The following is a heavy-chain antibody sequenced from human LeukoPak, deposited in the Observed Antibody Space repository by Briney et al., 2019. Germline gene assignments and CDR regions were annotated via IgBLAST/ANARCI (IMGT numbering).Heavy chain of an antibody. Sequence: HGASVKVSCKASGYTFTSYDINWVRQATGQGLEWMGWMNPNSGNTGYAQKFQGRVTITRNTSISTAYMELSSLRSEDTAVYYCARASRSSRYSYATIPVEYWGQGTLVTVSS. V-gene: IGHV1-8*01. J-gene: IGHJ4*02. D-gene: IGHD5-18*01. CDR1: GYTFTSYD. CDR2: MNPNSGNT. CDR3: ARASRSSRYSYATIPVEY.